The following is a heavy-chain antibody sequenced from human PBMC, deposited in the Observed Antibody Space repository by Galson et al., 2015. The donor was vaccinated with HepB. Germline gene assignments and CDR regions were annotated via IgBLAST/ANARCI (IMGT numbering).Heavy chain of an antibody. CDR3: AKDHYYYGSENFDY. D-gene: IGHD3-10*01. V-gene: IGHV3-9*01. Sequence: SLRLSCAASGFTFDDYAMHWVRQAPGKGLEWVSGISWNSGSIGYADSVKGRFTISRDNAKNSLYLQMNSLRAEDTALYYCAKDHYYYGSENFDYWGQGTLVTVSS. CDR2: ISWNSGSI. J-gene: IGHJ4*02. CDR1: GFTFDDYA.